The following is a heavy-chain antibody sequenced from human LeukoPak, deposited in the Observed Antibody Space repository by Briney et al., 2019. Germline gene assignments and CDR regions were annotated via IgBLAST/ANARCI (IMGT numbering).Heavy chain of an antibody. CDR1: GFTFSSYS. J-gene: IGHJ5*02. V-gene: IGHV3-21*01. CDR3: ASYGDLNWFDP. Sequence: KSGGSLRLSCAASGFTFSSYSMNWVRQAPGKGLEWVSSISSSSSYIYYADSVKGRFTISRDNAKNSLYLQMNSLRAEDTAVYYCASYGDLNWFDPWGQGTLVTVSS. D-gene: IGHD4-17*01. CDR2: ISSSSSYI.